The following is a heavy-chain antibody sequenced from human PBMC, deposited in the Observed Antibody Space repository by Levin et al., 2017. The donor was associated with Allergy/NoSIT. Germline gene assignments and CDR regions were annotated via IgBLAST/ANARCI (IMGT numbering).Heavy chain of an antibody. Sequence: SQTLSLTCTVSGGSISSTSYYWGWIRQPPGKGLEWIGAIYYSGSTYYNPSLYSRVTISVDTSKNQFSLKLSSVTAADTAVYYCARGYSYDSSAYWGDYWGQGTLVTVSS. CDR3: ARGYSYDSSAYWGDY. D-gene: IGHD3-22*01. V-gene: IGHV4-39*01. J-gene: IGHJ4*02. CDR2: IYYSGST. CDR1: GGSISSTSYY.